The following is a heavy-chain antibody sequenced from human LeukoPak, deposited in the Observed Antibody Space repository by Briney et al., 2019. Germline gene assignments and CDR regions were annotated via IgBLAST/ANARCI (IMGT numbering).Heavy chain of an antibody. D-gene: IGHD5-12*01. CDR3: ARDKSVATAPRHPFDY. CDR1: GYASNAYG. J-gene: IGHJ4*02. V-gene: IGHV1-18*01. Sequence: ASVEVSCEPSGYASNAYGISWVRQAPGRGLEWLGWVSGYNYNTNYAQMFRGRVTMTIDTSTITAYMELRSLTSDDTAVYYCARDKSVATAPRHPFDYWGQGTLITVSS. CDR2: VSGYNYNT.